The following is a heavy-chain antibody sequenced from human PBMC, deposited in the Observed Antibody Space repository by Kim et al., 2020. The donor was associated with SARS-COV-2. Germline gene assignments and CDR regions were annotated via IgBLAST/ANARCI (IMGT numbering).Heavy chain of an antibody. V-gene: IGHV4-59*09. CDR3: ARGFDY. J-gene: IGHJ4*02. CDR2: YYSGST. Sequence: YYSGSTHHPPSLKSRVTISVDTSKNQFSLKLSSVTAADTAVYYCARGFDYRGQGTLVTVSS.